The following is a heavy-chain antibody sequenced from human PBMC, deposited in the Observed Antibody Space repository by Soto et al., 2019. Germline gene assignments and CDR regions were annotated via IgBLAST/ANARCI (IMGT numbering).Heavy chain of an antibody. J-gene: IGHJ4*02. D-gene: IGHD6-13*01. CDR1: GGSFSGSY. CDR3: ARTYTSSWSPLEY. Sequence: QVQLQQWGAGLLKPSETLSLTCAVYGGSFSGSYWSWIRPLPGKGLEWIGAINQSGSTHYTPSLKSRVHISVDTSKNHFALKLSSVTAADTAVHYCARTYTSSWSPLEYWGQGTLVTVSS. CDR2: INQSGST. V-gene: IGHV4-34*01.